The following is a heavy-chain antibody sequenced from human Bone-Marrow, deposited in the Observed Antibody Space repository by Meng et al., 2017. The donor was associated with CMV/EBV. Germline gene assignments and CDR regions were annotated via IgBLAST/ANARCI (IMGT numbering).Heavy chain of an antibody. V-gene: IGHV3-7*01. D-gene: IGHD2-2*01. J-gene: IGHJ6*02. Sequence: LSLTCAASGFTFSSYWMSWVRQAPGKGLEWVANIKQDGSEKYYVDSVKGRFTISRDNAKNSLYLQMNSLRAEDTAVYYCARDQWCSSTSCYVHYYYGMDVWGQGTTVTVSS. CDR1: GFTFSSYW. CDR2: IKQDGSEK. CDR3: ARDQWCSSTSCYVHYYYGMDV.